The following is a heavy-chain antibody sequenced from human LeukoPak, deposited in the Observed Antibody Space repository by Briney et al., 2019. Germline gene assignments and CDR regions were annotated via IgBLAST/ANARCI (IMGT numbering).Heavy chain of an antibody. CDR3: ARDKVRSYSSSWYAYYYYMDV. V-gene: IGHV4-39*07. D-gene: IGHD6-13*01. J-gene: IGHJ6*03. Sequence: SETLSLTCTVSGGSTSRSGYSWSWIRQPPGKGLEWIGSIYYSGSTYYNPSLKSRVTISVDTSKNQFSLKLSSVTAADTAVYYCARDKVRSYSSSWYAYYYYMDVWGKGTTVTISS. CDR1: GGSTSRSGYS. CDR2: IYYSGST.